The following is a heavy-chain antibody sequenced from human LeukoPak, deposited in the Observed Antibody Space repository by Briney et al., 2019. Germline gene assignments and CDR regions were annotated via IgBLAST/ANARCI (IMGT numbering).Heavy chain of an antibody. Sequence: GGSLRLSCAASGFTLSSYGMHWVRQAPGKGLEWVAVISYDGSNKYYADSVKGRFTISRDNSKNTLYLQMNSLRAEDTAVYYCAKKRGIAVAGTLLFPFDYWGQGTLVTVSS. CDR3: AKKRGIAVAGTLLFPFDY. D-gene: IGHD6-19*01. J-gene: IGHJ4*02. CDR1: GFTLSSYG. V-gene: IGHV3-30*18. CDR2: ISYDGSNK.